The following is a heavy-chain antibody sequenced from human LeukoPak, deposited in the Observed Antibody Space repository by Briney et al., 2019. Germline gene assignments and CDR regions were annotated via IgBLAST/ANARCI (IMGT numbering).Heavy chain of an antibody. J-gene: IGHJ4*02. CDR2: IIPILGIA. CDR1: GGTFSSYA. CDR3: ARYSSSDSLFDY. Sequence: GASVKVSCKASGGTFSSYAISWVRQAPRQGLEWMGRIIPILGIANYAQKFQGRVTITADKSTSTAYMELSSLRSEDTAVYYCARYSSSDSLFDYWGQGTLVTVSS. D-gene: IGHD6-13*01. V-gene: IGHV1-69*04.